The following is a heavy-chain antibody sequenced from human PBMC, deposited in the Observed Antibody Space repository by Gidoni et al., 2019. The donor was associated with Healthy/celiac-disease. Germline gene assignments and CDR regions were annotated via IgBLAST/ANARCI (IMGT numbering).Heavy chain of an antibody. CDR1: GGTLGSYA. Sequence: QVQLVQSGAEVKKPGSSVKVSCKASGGTLGSYAISWVRQAPGQGLGWMGGIIPIFGTANYAQKFQGRVTITADESTSTAYMELSSLRSEDTAVYYCARGGMGTGYYYYYYMDVWGKGTTVTVSS. D-gene: IGHD2-21*02. CDR2: IIPIFGTA. J-gene: IGHJ6*03. V-gene: IGHV1-69*01. CDR3: ARGGMGTGYYYYYYMDV.